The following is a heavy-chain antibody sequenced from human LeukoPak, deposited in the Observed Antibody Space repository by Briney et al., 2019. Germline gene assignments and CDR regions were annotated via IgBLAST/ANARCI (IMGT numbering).Heavy chain of an antibody. CDR1: GFTFSSYW. D-gene: IGHD6-13*01. V-gene: IGHV3-74*01. Sequence: GSLRLSCAASGFTFSSYWMYWVRQAPGKGLMWVSRCDSDGSGTTYADSVKGRFTISRDNSKNTLYLQMDSLRAEDTAVYYCATWGSSSWALESWGQGTLVTVSS. CDR3: ATWGSSSWALES. J-gene: IGHJ5*02. CDR2: CDSDGSGT.